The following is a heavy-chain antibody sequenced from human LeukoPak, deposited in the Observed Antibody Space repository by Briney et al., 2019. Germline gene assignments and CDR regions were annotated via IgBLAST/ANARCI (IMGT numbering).Heavy chain of an antibody. CDR1: GFTFSNAW. CDR3: TTDKVTTYYYYYYMDV. V-gene: IGHV3-15*01. D-gene: IGHD4-17*01. CDR2: IKSKTDGGTT. Sequence: PGGSLRLSCAASGFTFSNAWMSWVRQAPGKGLEWVGRIKSKTDGGTTDYAAPVKGRFTISRDDSKNTLYLQMNSLKTEDTAVYYCTTDKVTTYYYYYYMDVWGKGTTVTVSS. J-gene: IGHJ6*03.